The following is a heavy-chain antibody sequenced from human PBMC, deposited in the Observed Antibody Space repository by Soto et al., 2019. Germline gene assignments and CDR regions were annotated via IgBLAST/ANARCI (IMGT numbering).Heavy chain of an antibody. CDR3: ARDTVAGHVKRY. J-gene: IGHJ4*02. CDR2: ISSSSSYI. Sequence: GGSLRLSCAASGFPFSIYSMNWVRQAPGKGLKWVSSISSSSSYIYYADSVKGRFTISRDNAKNSLYLQMNSLRAEDKAVYYCARDTVAGHVKRYWCQGPLVPASS. D-gene: IGHD4-17*01. CDR1: GFPFSIYS. V-gene: IGHV3-21*01.